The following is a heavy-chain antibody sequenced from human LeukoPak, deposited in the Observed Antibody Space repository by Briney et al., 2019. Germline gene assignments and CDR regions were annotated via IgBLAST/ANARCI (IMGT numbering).Heavy chain of an antibody. CDR1: GYTFSDYQ. CDR2: ISPNSGGT. D-gene: IGHD3-22*01. J-gene: IGHJ4*02. V-gene: IGHV1-2*06. CDR3: ARSTLSRNYYDSSGYYYDLDY. Sequence: ASVKVSCKASGYTFSDYQIHWVRQAPGQGLEWMGRISPNSGGTNYAQKFQGRVTMTRDTSISTAYMELSRLRSDDTAVYYCARSTLSRNYYDSSGYYYDLDYWGQGTLVTVSS.